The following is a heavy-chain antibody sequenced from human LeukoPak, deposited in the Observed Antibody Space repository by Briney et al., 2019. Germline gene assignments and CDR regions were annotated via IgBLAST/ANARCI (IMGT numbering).Heavy chain of an antibody. CDR3: SRGTNRGAGNFDS. D-gene: IGHD4/OR15-4a*01. CDR1: GGSITSFY. V-gene: IGHV4-59*01. Sequence: SETLSLTCTVSGGSITSFYWRWLRQPPGKGLEWVGYISYSENTNSNPSLKSRVTMSLDTSKNQFSLNLSSVTAADTAVYYCSRGTNRGAGNFDSWGQGALVTVSS. J-gene: IGHJ4*02. CDR2: ISYSENT.